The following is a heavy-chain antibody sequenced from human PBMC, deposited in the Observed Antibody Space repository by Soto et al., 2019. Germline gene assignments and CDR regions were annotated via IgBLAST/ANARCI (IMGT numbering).Heavy chain of an antibody. V-gene: IGHV4-39*01. Sequence: SETLSLTCTVTGDSISSRSYYWGWIRQPPGKGLEWIGSIYYSGSTYNNPSLRSRVSMSIDMSKDQFSLKLKSVTAADTALYFCARQRTSVVTRAYFDVWGPGSLVTVSS. CDR3: ARQRTSVVTRAYFDV. D-gene: IGHD2-21*02. J-gene: IGHJ4*02. CDR2: IYYSGST. CDR1: GDSISSRSYY.